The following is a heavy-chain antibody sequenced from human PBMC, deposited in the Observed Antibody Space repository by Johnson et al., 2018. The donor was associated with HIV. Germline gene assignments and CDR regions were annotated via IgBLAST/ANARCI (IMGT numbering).Heavy chain of an antibody. D-gene: IGHD5-18*01. V-gene: IGHV3-13*01. J-gene: IGHJ3*02. CDR3: ARGRGVGRPIQKWLGAAFDI. Sequence: VQLVESGGGWVQPGGSLRLSCAASGFTFSSYDMHWVRQTTGKVLQWVSGIGTAGDTYYSGSVKGRFTISRENAKNSLYLQMNSLRAGDTAVYYGARGRGVGRPIQKWLGAAFDIWGQGTMVTVSS. CDR1: GFTFSSYD. CDR2: IGTAGDT.